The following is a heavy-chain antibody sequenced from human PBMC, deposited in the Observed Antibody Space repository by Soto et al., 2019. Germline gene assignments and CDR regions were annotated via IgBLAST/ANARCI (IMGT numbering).Heavy chain of an antibody. CDR1: GFAFTNAW. D-gene: IGHD2-21*01. V-gene: IGHV3-15*06. CDR2: ILRKSDGGTT. J-gene: IGHJ5*02. Sequence: EVQVVESGGDLVKPGESLKLSCATSGFAFTNAWMTWVRQAPGKGLEWVGRILRKSDGGTTHYAAHVKGRFTISRDELKNTLYLQMNSLRTEDTAVYYWTVQHSTWGQGTLITVSS. CDR3: TVQHST.